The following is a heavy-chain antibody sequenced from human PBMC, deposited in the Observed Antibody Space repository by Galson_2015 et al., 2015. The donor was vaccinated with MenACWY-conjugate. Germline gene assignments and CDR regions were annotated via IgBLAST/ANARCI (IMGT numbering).Heavy chain of an antibody. J-gene: IGHJ4*02. CDR1: GYTFTRYY. D-gene: IGHD6-13*01. Sequence: SVKVSCKASGYTFTRYYMHWVRQAPGQGLEWMGIINPSGGSTSYAQKFQGRVTMTRDTSTRTVYMELSRLRSEDTAVYYCARRPAAGSFLDYWGQGTLVTVSS. V-gene: IGHV1-46*01. CDR3: ARRPAAGSFLDY. CDR2: INPSGGST.